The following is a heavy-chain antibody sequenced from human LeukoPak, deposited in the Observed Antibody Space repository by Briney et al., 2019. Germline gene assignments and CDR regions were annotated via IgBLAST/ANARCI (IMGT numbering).Heavy chain of an antibody. CDR3: AREDYDYVWGSYRFHDAFDI. CDR1: GGTFSSYA. D-gene: IGHD3-16*02. J-gene: IGHJ3*02. V-gene: IGHV1-69*13. CDR2: IIPIFDTA. Sequence: SVKVSCKASGGTFSSYAISWVRQAPGQGLEWMGGIIPIFDTANYAQKLQGRVTITADESTSTAYMELSSMRSEDTAVYYCAREDYDYVWGSYRFHDAFDIWGQGTMVTVSS.